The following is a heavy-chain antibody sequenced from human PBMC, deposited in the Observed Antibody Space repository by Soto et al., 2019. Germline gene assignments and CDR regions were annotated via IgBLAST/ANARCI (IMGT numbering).Heavy chain of an antibody. CDR1: GFTFSSYA. Sequence: QVQLVESGGGVVQPGRSLRLSCAVSGFTFSSYAMYWVRQAPGKGLEWVAVLSYDGSNEYYADSVKGRFTISRDNSKNTLYLQMSSLRGEDTAVYYCARGPYNNGKIGWTNWGQGTQVTVSS. V-gene: IGHV3-30-3*01. J-gene: IGHJ4*02. CDR2: LSYDGSNE. D-gene: IGHD4-4*01. CDR3: ARGPYNNGKIGWTN.